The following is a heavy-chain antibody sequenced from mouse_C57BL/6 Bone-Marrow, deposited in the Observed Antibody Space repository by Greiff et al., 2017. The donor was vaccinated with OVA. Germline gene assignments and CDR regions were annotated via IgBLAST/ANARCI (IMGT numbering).Heavy chain of an antibody. V-gene: IGHV1-81*01. Sequence: LVESGAELARPGASVKLSCKASGYTFTSYGISWVKQRTGQGLEWIGEIYPRSGNTYYNEKFKGKATLTADKSSSTAYMELRSLTSEDSAVYFCAFITTVVATVDYWGQGTTLTVSS. CDR1: GYTFTSYG. J-gene: IGHJ2*01. CDR2: IYPRSGNT. CDR3: AFITTVVATVDY. D-gene: IGHD1-1*01.